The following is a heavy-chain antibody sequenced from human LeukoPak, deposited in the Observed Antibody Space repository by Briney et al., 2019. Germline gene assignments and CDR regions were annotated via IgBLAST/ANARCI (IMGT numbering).Heavy chain of an antibody. Sequence: GGTLRLSCAVSGFSIRSSCMSWIRQTPGKGLEWVADMKEDGSGTYYVDSVKGRFTVSRDNAKNSLYLQMSSLRAEDTAVFYCARDGFVGAADYWGQGTLVTVSS. CDR2: MKEDGSGT. CDR1: GFSIRSSC. J-gene: IGHJ4*02. V-gene: IGHV3-7*01. D-gene: IGHD6-13*01. CDR3: ARDGFVGAADY.